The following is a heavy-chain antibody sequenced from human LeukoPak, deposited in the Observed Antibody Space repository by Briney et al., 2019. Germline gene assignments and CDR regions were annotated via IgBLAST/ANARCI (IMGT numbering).Heavy chain of an antibody. CDR2: INHSGST. D-gene: IGHD6-13*01. CDR3: ASGRAAAGVSGADY. Sequence: SETLSLSCAVYGGSFSGYYWSWLRQPPGKGLEWIGEINHSGSTNYNPSLKSRVTISVDTSKNQFSLKLSSVTAADTAVYYCASGRAAAGVSGADYWGQGTLVTVSS. J-gene: IGHJ4*02. V-gene: IGHV4-34*01. CDR1: GGSFSGYY.